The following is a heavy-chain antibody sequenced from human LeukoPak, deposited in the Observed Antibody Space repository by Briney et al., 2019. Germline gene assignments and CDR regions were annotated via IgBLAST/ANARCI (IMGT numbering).Heavy chain of an antibody. CDR1: GFTFDDYA. J-gene: IGHJ4*02. V-gene: IGHV3-9*01. Sequence: GGSLRLSCAASGFTFDDYAMHWVRQAPGKGLEWVSGISWNSGSISYADSVKGRFTISRDNAKNSLYLQMNSLRAEDTALYYCAKSPPGLPSYQLLSYFDYWGQGTLVTVSS. CDR3: AKSPPGLPSYQLLSYFDY. D-gene: IGHD2-2*01. CDR2: ISWNSGSI.